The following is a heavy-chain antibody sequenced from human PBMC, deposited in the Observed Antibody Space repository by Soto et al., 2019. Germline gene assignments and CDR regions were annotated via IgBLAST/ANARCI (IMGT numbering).Heavy chain of an antibody. CDR1: GFTFSSYA. CDR3: IPRFAAAAGQYYGMDV. V-gene: IGHV3-23*01. Sequence: GGSLRLSCAASGFTFSSYAMSWVRQAPGKGLEWVSAISGSGGSTYYADSVKGRFTISRDNSKNTLYLQMNSLRAEDTAVYYCIPRFAAAAGQYYGMDVWGQGTTVTVSS. CDR2: ISGSGGST. D-gene: IGHD6-13*01. J-gene: IGHJ6*02.